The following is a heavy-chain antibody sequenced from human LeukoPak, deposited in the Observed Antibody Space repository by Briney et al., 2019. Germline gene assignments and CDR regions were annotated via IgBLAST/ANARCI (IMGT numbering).Heavy chain of an antibody. CDR3: ATAKFGGNSYFDY. D-gene: IGHD4-23*01. Sequence: ASVKVSCKASGYTFTSYFIHWVRQAPGQGLEWMGIINPSGGSTNYAQKFQGRVTMTRDTSTSTVYMELSSLRSEDTAVYYCATAKFGGNSYFDYWGQGTLVTVSS. V-gene: IGHV1-46*01. J-gene: IGHJ4*02. CDR2: INPSGGST. CDR1: GYTFTSYF.